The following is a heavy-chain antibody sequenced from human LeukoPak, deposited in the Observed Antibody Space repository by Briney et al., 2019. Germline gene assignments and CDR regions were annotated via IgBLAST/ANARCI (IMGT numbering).Heavy chain of an antibody. CDR3: ARAGGAPHGDYEFDF. D-gene: IGHD4-17*01. CDR2: IYSSGST. J-gene: IGHJ4*02. CDR1: GGSISSSSYY. Sequence: SETLSLTCTVSGGSISSSSYYWGWIRQPPGKGLEWIGNIYSSGSTNYNPSLKSRVTISVDTSKNQFSLKLTSVTATDTAIYYCARAGGAPHGDYEFDFWGQGILVTVSS. V-gene: IGHV4-61*05.